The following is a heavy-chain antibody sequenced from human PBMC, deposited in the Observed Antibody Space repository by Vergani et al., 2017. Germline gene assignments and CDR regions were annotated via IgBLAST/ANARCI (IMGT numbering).Heavy chain of an antibody. D-gene: IGHD3-9*01. V-gene: IGHV3-74*03. CDR3: ARARCIETCYMSNWLDS. Sequence: GVSLRLSCSASGFSFNSYWMHWVRQVPGKGLLCVSRIKSDGSITAYADSVKGRFTISRDNAQNTLYLQMNSLRVEDTGVYYCARARCIETCYMSNWLDSWGQGTLVTVSS. CDR1: GFSFNSYW. J-gene: IGHJ5*01. CDR2: IKSDGSIT.